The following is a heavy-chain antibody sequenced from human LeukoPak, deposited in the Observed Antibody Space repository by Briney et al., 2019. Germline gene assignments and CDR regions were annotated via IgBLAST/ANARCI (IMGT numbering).Heavy chain of an antibody. CDR3: ARDQYYYDSSGYYLFDY. V-gene: IGHV4-4*07. CDR2: IYTSGST. CDR1: GGSISSYY. J-gene: IGHJ4*02. D-gene: IGHD3-22*01. Sequence: SQTLSLTCTVSGGSISSYYWSWIRQPAGKGLEWIGRIYTSGSTNYNPSLKSRVTMSVDTSKNQFSLKLSSVTAADTAVYYCARDQYYYDSSGYYLFDYWGQGTLVTVSS.